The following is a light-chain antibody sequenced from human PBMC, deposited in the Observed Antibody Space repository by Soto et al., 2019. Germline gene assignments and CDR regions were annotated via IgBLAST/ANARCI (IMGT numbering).Light chain of an antibody. CDR3: QQRSNWPPEYT. Sequence: EIVLTQSPATLPLSPGERTSLSCRASQSIGSFLAWYQHKPGQAPRLLIYDVSTRATGVPARFSGSGSGANFTLTISSLELEDFAVYYRQQRSNWPPEYTFGQGTKLEIK. CDR2: DVS. V-gene: IGKV3-11*01. CDR1: QSIGSF. J-gene: IGKJ2*01.